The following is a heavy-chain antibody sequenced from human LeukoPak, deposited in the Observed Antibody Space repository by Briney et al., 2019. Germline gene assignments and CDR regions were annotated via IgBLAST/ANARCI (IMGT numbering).Heavy chain of an antibody. Sequence: SETLSLTCAVSGGSISSSNWWSWVRQPPGKGLEWIGEIYHSGSTNYNPSLKSRVTISVDKSKNQFSLKLSSVTAADTAVYYCARARDYDILTGYASGWFDPWGQGTLVTVSS. D-gene: IGHD3-9*01. CDR3: ARARDYDILTGYASGWFDP. V-gene: IGHV4-4*02. CDR1: GGSISSSNW. J-gene: IGHJ5*02. CDR2: IYHSGST.